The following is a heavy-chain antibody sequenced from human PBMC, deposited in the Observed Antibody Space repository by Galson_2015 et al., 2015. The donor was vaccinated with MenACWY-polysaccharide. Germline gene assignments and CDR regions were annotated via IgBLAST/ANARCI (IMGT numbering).Heavy chain of an antibody. Sequence: SLRLSCAASGFTFSTYPMTWVRQAPGKGLKWVSSIGDTFDTYYADHVKGRFTISRDNSKNTLFLQMNSLSAGDTAIFYCATVSHNGFPLSGLWGQGTLVIVSS. V-gene: IGHV3-23*01. J-gene: IGHJ4*02. CDR2: IGDTFDT. CDR1: GFTFSTYP. CDR3: ATVSHNGFPLSGL. D-gene: IGHD5-12*01.